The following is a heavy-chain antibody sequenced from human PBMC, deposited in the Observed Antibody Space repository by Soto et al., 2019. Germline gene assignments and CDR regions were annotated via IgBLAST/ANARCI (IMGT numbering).Heavy chain of an antibody. D-gene: IGHD5-18*01. CDR3: ARHHGDTAMANSYYYYGMDV. CDR2: ISGSGGST. J-gene: IGHJ6*02. CDR1: GFTFSSYA. Sequence: EVQLLESGGGLVQPGGSLRLSCAASGFTFSSYAMSWVRQAPGKGLEWVSAISGSGGSTYYADSVKGRFTISRDNSKNTLYLQMNSLRAEDTAVYYCARHHGDTAMANSYYYYGMDVWGQGTTVTVSS. V-gene: IGHV3-23*01.